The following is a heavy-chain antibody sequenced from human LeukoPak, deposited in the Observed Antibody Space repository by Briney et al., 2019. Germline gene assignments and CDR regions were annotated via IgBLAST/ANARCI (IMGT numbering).Heavy chain of an antibody. CDR3: ARSGYCSGGSCYATGLFHY. V-gene: IGHV4-59*08. J-gene: IGHJ4*02. CDR2: IYYSGST. Sequence: SETLSLTCTVSGGSISSYYWSWIRQPPGKGLEWIAYIYYSGSTTYNPSLKSRVTISLDTPKNQFSLKLSSVTAADTAVYYCARSGYCSGGSCYATGLFHYWGQGTPVTVSS. CDR1: GGSISSYY. D-gene: IGHD2-15*01.